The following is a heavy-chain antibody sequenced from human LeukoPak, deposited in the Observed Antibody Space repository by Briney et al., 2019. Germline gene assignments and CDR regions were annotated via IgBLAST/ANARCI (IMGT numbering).Heavy chain of an antibody. Sequence: GGSLRLSCAASGFTFSSYVMHWVRQAPGKGLEWVAVISYDGSNKYYADSVKGRFTISRDNSKNTLYLQMNSLRAEDTAVYYCAKDRISFDYDAFDIWGQGTMVTVSS. D-gene: IGHD3-9*01. CDR3: AKDRISFDYDAFDI. J-gene: IGHJ3*02. V-gene: IGHV3-30*18. CDR2: ISYDGSNK. CDR1: GFTFSSYV.